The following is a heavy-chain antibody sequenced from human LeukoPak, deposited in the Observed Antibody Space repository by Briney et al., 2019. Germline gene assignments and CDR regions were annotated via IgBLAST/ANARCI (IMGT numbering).Heavy chain of an antibody. D-gene: IGHD4-11*01. CDR1: GYTFSNYG. J-gene: IGHJ5*02. CDR2: ISVYNGKT. V-gene: IGHV1-18*04. Sequence: AASVKVSCKASGYTFSNYGISWVRQAPGQGLEWMGWISVYNGKTKYARNFEGRFTISTDTSTTTTYMELTGLRSDDTAVYYCARDLKSDYKNVDGISWFDPWGQGSLVTVSS. CDR3: ARDLKSDYKNVDGISWFDP.